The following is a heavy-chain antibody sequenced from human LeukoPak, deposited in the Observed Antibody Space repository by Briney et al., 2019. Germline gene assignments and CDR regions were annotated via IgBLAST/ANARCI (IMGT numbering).Heavy chain of an antibody. CDR1: GFTFSSYW. Sequence: GWSLRLSCAASGFTFSSYWMSWVRQAPGKGLQSVAYISQDVSHKYYVDSVKGRFTISRDNAKNSLHLEMNSLRAEDTALYYCARVGYNGWNFENWGQGTLVTVSS. D-gene: IGHD5-12*01. V-gene: IGHV3-7*01. J-gene: IGHJ4*02. CDR2: ISQDVSHK. CDR3: ARVGYNGWNFEN.